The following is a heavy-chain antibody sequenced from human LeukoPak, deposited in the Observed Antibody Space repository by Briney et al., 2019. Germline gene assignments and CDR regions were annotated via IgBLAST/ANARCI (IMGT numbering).Heavy chain of an antibody. J-gene: IGHJ3*02. CDR3: AKRGYQLPDAFDI. V-gene: IGHV3-23*01. D-gene: IGHD2-2*01. CDR1: GFTFSSYA. Sequence: GGSLRLSCAASGFTFSSYAMSWVRQAPGKGLEGVSAISGSGGSTYYADSVKGRFTMSRDNSKNTLYLQMNSLRAEDTAVYYCAKRGYQLPDAFDIWGQGTMVTVSS. CDR2: ISGSGGST.